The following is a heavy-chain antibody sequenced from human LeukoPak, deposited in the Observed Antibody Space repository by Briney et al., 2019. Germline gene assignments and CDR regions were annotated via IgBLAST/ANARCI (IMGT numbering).Heavy chain of an antibody. J-gene: IGHJ4*02. CDR2: ISTYNGNT. D-gene: IGHD6-19*01. CDR1: GYTFTNYG. V-gene: IGHV1-18*01. Sequence: ASVKVSCKASGYTFTNYGITWVRQAPGQGLEWMGWISTYNGNTHYAQKLQGRVTMTTDTSTSTVYMELRSLRSDDTAVYYCARDQGEYSSGWYFFPHPFPCDYWGQGTLVAVSS. CDR3: ARDQGEYSSGWYFFPHPFPCDY.